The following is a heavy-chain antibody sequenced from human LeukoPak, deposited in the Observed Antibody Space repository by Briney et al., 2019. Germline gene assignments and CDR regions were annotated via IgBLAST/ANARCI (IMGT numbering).Heavy chain of an antibody. J-gene: IGHJ3*02. CDR3: AKDQVESGKRITMIVVVYGAFDI. Sequence: GGSLRLSCAASGFTFSSYSMNWVRQAPGKGLEWVSSISSSSSYIYYADSVKGRFTISRDNAKNSLYLQMNSLRAEDTAVYYCAKDQVESGKRITMIVVVYGAFDIWGQGTMVTVSS. CDR1: GFTFSSYS. CDR2: ISSSSSYI. D-gene: IGHD3-22*01. V-gene: IGHV3-21*04.